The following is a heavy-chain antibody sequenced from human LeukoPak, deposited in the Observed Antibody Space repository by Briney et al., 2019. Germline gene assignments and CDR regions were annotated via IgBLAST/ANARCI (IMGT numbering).Heavy chain of an antibody. CDR1: GYSFTSHY. Sequence: ESLKISCRGSGYSFTSHYIAWVRQMPGKGLEWMGVMNPGDSDITYSQSFHRQATLSAGKSIPTAFLHEASLRACRTPSCHFARRVENSGSLRNFDSWGQGTLVTVSS. J-gene: IGHJ4*02. CDR3: ARRVENSGSLRNFDS. V-gene: IGHV5-51*01. D-gene: IGHD1-26*01. CDR2: MNPGDSDI.